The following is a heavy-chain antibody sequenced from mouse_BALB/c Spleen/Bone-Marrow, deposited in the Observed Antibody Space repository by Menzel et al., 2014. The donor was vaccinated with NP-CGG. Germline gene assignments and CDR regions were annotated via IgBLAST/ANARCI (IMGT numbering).Heavy chain of an antibody. D-gene: IGHD1-1*01. CDR3: ANDYYGSSLFAY. V-gene: IGHV14-3*02. CDR2: IDPANGNT. Sequence: EVQLQQSGAELVKPGASVKLSCTASGFNFKDSYMHWVKQRPEQGLEWIGRIDPANGNTKYDPKFQGKATITVDTSSNTSYRPLSSLSSEGTAVYYGANDYYGSSLFAYWGQGTLVTVSA. J-gene: IGHJ3*01. CDR1: GFNFKDSY.